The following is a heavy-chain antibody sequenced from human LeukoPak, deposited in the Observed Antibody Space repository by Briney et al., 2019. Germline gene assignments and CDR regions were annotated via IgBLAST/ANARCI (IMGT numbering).Heavy chain of an antibody. D-gene: IGHD3-9*01. Sequence: PSETLSLTCTVSGGSISSSSYYWGWIRQPPGKGLEWIGSIYYSGSTNYNPSLKSRVTISVDTSKNQFSLKLSSVTAADTAVYYCASITAGYFDWLPIRHYFDYWGQGTLVTVSS. CDR1: GGSISSSSYY. CDR3: ASITAGYFDWLPIRHYFDY. V-gene: IGHV4-39*07. CDR2: IYYSGST. J-gene: IGHJ4*02.